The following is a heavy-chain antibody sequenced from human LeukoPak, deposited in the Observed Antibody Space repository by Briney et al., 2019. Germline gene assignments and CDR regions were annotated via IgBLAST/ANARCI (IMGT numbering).Heavy chain of an antibody. CDR2: ISGSGGGT. Sequence: GGSLRLSCAAPGFMFSSYAMSWVRQAPGKGLEWVLGISGSGGGTYYADSVKGRFTISRDNAKNSLYLEMNSLRTEDTAAAYFDYWGQGTLVTVSS. J-gene: IGHJ4*02. V-gene: IGHV3-23*01. CDR3: DY. CDR1: GFMFSSYA.